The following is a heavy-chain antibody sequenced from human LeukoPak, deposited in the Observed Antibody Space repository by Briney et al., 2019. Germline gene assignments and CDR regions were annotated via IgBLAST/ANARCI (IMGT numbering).Heavy chain of an antibody. J-gene: IGHJ5*02. Sequence: ASVKVSCKASGYTFTSYDINWVRQATGQGLGWMGWMNPNSGNTGYAQKFQGRVTITRNTSISTAYMELSSLRSEDTAVYYCARGPLLGYCSSTSCYTNWFDPWGQGTLVTVSS. V-gene: IGHV1-8*03. CDR2: MNPNSGNT. CDR3: ARGPLLGYCSSTSCYTNWFDP. D-gene: IGHD2-2*02. CDR1: GYTFTSYD.